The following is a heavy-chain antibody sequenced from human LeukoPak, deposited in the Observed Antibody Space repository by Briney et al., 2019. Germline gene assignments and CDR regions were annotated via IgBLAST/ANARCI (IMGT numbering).Heavy chain of an antibody. CDR3: ARMYSSSWFDAFDI. J-gene: IGHJ3*02. CDR1: GGTFSSYA. D-gene: IGHD6-13*01. V-gene: IGHV1-69*13. Sequence: ASVKVSCKASGGTFSSYAISWVRQAPGQGLEWMGGIIPIFGTANYAQKFQGRVTITADESTSTAYMELSSLRSEDTAVYYCARMYSSSWFDAFDIWGQGTMVTVSS. CDR2: IIPIFGTA.